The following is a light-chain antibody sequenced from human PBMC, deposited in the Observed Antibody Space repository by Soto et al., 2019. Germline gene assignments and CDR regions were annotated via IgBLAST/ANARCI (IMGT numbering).Light chain of an antibody. Sequence: DIRMTQSPSSLSASLGDRVTITCRANQSISTWLAWYQQKPGKAPNLLIYKASRLETGVPSRFSGSGSGTEFTLTISFLQPDDFATYYCQQYNSYSPLTFGGGTKVDIK. V-gene: IGKV1-5*03. J-gene: IGKJ4*01. CDR1: QSISTW. CDR3: QQYNSYSPLT. CDR2: KAS.